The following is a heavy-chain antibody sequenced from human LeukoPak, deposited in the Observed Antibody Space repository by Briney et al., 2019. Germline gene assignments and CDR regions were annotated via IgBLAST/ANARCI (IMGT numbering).Heavy chain of an antibody. V-gene: IGHV3-30*02. CDR1: GFTFSSYG. CDR3: AKNRDSSDYPRDFDY. Sequence: GGSLRLSCAAFGFTFSSYGMHWVRQAPGKGLEWVAFIRHDGSYQQYADSVKGRFTVSRDNSKDMVYLQMNSLRTEDTAVYYCAKNRDSSDYPRDFDYWGQGTLVTVSS. J-gene: IGHJ4*02. CDR2: IRHDGSYQ. D-gene: IGHD3-22*01.